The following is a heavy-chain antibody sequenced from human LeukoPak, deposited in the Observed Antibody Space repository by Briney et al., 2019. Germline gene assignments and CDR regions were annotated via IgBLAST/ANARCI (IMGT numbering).Heavy chain of an antibody. CDR3: ARSPKKDIVVVVAATGAFDI. D-gene: IGHD2-15*01. CDR1: GGSISSYY. V-gene: IGHV4-59*12. Sequence: SETLSLTCTVSGGSISSYYWSWIRQPPGKGLEWIGYIYYSGSTYYNPSLKSRVTISVDTSKNQFSLKLSSVTAADTAVYYCARSPKKDIVVVVAATGAFDIWGQGTMVTVSS. CDR2: IYYSGST. J-gene: IGHJ3*02.